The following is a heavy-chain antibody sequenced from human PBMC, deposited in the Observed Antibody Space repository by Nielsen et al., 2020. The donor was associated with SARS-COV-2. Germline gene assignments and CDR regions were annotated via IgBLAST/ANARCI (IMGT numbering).Heavy chain of an antibody. CDR1: GFTFSSYG. D-gene: IGHD5-18*01. J-gene: IGHJ4*02. CDR3: ARESRIQLWLPFDY. CDR2: ISYDGSNK. V-gene: IGHV3-30*03. Sequence: GESLKISCAASGFTFSSYGMHWVRQAPGKGLEWVAVISYDGSNKYYADSVKGRFTISRDNAKNSLYLQMNSLRAEDTAVYYCARESRIQLWLPFDYWGQGTLVTVSS.